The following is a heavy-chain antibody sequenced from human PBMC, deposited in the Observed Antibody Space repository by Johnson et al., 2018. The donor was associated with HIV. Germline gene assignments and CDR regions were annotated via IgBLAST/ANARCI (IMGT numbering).Heavy chain of an antibody. CDR3: GTRKDILTGYDAFDI. J-gene: IGHJ3*02. CDR1: GFSFSTYA. D-gene: IGHD3-9*01. Sequence: VQLVESLRLSCAASGFSFSTYAMTWVRQAPGKGLEWVAFIRYDGSNKYYADSVKGRFTISRDNSKNTLYLQMNSLRPEETVLYYGGTRKDILTGYDAFDIWGQGTMVTVSS. V-gene: IGHV3-30*02. CDR2: IRYDGSNK.